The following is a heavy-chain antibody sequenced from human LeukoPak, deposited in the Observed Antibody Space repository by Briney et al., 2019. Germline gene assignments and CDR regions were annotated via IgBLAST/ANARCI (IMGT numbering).Heavy chain of an antibody. CDR3: ARDDSSGWWGADAFDI. CDR1: GFTFSSYW. Sequence: GGSLRLSCAASGFTFSSYWMHWVRQAPGKGLEWVSRINSDGSSTSYADSVKGRFTISRDNAKKTPYLQMNSLRAEDTAVYYCARDDSSGWWGADAFDIWGQGTMVTVSS. CDR2: INSDGSST. D-gene: IGHD6-19*01. V-gene: IGHV3-74*01. J-gene: IGHJ3*02.